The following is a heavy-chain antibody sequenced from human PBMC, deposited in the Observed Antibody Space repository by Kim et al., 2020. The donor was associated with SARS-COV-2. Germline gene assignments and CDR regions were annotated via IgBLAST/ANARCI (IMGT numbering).Heavy chain of an antibody. Sequence: YSPSFQGHVTISADKSISTAYLQWSSLKASDTAMYYCARPGGYSSGWFDPWGQGTLVTVSS. D-gene: IGHD6-19*01. V-gene: IGHV5-10-1*01. CDR3: ARPGGYSSGWFDP. J-gene: IGHJ5*02.